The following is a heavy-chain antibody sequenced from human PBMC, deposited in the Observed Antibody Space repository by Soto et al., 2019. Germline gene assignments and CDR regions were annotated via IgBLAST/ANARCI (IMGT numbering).Heavy chain of an antibody. CDR2: IYHSGST. J-gene: IGHJ4*02. V-gene: IGHV4-30-2*01. CDR3: ARVHDYGDYGEYYFDY. CDR1: GGSISSGGYS. D-gene: IGHD4-17*01. Sequence: PSETLSLTCAVSGGSISSGGYSWSWIRQPPGKGLEWIGYIYHSGSTYYNPSLKSRVTISVDRSKNQFSLKLSSVTAADTAVYYCARVHDYGDYGEYYFDYWGQGTLVTVSS.